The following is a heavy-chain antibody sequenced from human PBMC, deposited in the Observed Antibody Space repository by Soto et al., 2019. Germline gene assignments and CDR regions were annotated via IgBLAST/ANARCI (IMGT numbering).Heavy chain of an antibody. V-gene: IGHV3-30*18. CDR3: AKEQRSTEAFDI. Sequence: GGSLRLSCAASGFTFSSYGMHWVRQAPGKGLEWVAVISYDGSNKYYADSVKGRFTISRDNSKNTLYLQMNSLRAEDTAVYYCAKEQRSTEAFDIWGQGTMVTVSS. CDR2: ISYDGSNK. CDR1: GFTFSSYG. J-gene: IGHJ3*02.